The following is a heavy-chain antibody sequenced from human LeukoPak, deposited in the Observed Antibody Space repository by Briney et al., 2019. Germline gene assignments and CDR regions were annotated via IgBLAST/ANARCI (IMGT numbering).Heavy chain of an antibody. D-gene: IGHD2-2*03. J-gene: IGHJ4*02. V-gene: IGHV4-34*01. CDR3: ARRRLGYCSSTSCRGGYFDY. CDR1: GGSYSGYY. CDR2: INYSGST. Sequence: SETLSLTCAVSGGSYSGYYWSWIRQPPGKGLEWIGEINYSGSTNYNPSLKSRVTISVDTSKNPFSLKLSSVTAADTAVYYCARRRLGYCSSTSCRGGYFDYWGQGTLVTVSS.